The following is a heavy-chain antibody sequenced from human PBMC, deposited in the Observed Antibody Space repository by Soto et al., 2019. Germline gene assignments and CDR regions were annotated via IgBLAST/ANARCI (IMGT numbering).Heavy chain of an antibody. Sequence: GGSLRLSCAASGFIFSDYHMSWIRQAPGKGLEWVAYISSGGSTIYYADSVKGRFTISRDNAKNSLYLQMHGLRAEDTAVYYCARGEKYYGSGTHGAFDIWGQGTMVTVSS. D-gene: IGHD3-10*01. CDR1: GFIFSDYH. CDR2: ISSGGSTI. CDR3: ARGEKYYGSGTHGAFDI. V-gene: IGHV3-11*01. J-gene: IGHJ3*02.